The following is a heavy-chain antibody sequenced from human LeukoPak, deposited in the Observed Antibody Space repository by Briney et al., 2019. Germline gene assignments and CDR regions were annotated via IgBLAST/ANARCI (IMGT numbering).Heavy chain of an antibody. J-gene: IGHJ5*02. V-gene: IGHV1-18*04. Sequence: ASVKVSCKASGYTFTSYGISWVRQAPGQGLEWMGWISAYNGNTNYAQKLQGRVTMTTDTSTSAAYMELRRLRSDDTAVYYCARAVVPAASSWFDPWGQGTLVTVSS. CDR1: GYTFTSYG. CDR3: ARAVVPAASSWFDP. CDR2: ISAYNGNT. D-gene: IGHD2-2*01.